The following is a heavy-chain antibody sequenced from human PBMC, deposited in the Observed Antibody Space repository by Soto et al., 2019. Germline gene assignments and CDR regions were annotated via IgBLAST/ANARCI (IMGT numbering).Heavy chain of an antibody. CDR2: IIPIFGTA. J-gene: IGHJ6*02. V-gene: IGHV1-69*13. Sequence: ASVKVSCKASGGTFSSYAISWVRQAPGQGLEWMGGIIPIFGTANYAQKFQGRVTITADESTSTAYMELSSLRSEDTAVYYCAGEGYYDSSGRYYGMDVWGQGTTVTVSS. CDR3: AGEGYYDSSGRYYGMDV. CDR1: GGTFSSYA. D-gene: IGHD3-3*01.